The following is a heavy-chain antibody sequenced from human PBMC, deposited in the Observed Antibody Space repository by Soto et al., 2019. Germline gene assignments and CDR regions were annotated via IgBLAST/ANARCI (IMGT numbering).Heavy chain of an antibody. J-gene: IGHJ4*02. D-gene: IGHD6-13*01. V-gene: IGHV1-3*01. Sequence: ASVKVSCKASGYTFTSYAMHWVRQAPGQRLEWMGWINAGNGNTKYSQKFQGRVTITGDTSASTAYMDLSSLRSEDTAVYYCARDSYQQLAPINWGQGTLVTVSS. CDR2: INAGNGNT. CDR3: ARDSYQQLAPIN. CDR1: GYTFTSYA.